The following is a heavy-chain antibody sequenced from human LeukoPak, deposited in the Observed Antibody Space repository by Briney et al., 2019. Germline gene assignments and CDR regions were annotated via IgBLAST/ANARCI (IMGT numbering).Heavy chain of an antibody. D-gene: IGHD3-3*01. J-gene: IGHJ5*02. CDR1: GGSCSGYY. CDR2: INHSGST. V-gene: IGHV4-34*01. CDR3: ARGAYFWSGYSQYNWFDP. Sequence: KPSETLSLTCAVYGGSCSGYYWSWIRQPPGKGLEWIGEINHSGSTNYNPSLKSRVTISVDTSKNQFSLKLSSVTAADTAVYYCARGAYFWSGYSQYNWFDPWGQGTLVTVSS.